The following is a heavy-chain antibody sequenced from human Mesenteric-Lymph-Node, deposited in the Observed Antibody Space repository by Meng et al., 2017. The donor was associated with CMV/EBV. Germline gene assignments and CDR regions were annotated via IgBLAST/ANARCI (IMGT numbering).Heavy chain of an antibody. CDR2: ISSSSSYI. D-gene: IGHD3-22*01. J-gene: IGHJ4*02. V-gene: IGHV3-21*01. CDR3: ARPYYYDSSGIDY. CDR1: GFTFSSYS. Sequence: GGSLRLSCAASGFTFSSYSMNWVRQAPGKGLEWVSSISSSSSYIYYADSVKGRFTISRDNAKNSLYLQVNSLRAEDTAVYYCARPYYYDSSGIDYWGQGTLVTVSS.